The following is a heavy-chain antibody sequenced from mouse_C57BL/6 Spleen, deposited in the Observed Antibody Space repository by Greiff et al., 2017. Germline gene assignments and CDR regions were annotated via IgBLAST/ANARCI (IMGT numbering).Heavy chain of an antibody. CDR2: IWPGGGT. V-gene: IGHV2-9-1*01. J-gene: IGHJ4*01. Sequence: VQLKESGPGLVVPSQSLSITCTVSGFSLTSYAISWVRQPPGKGLEWLGVIWPGGGTNYNSALKSRLSISKDNSKSQVFLKMNSLQTDDTARYYCARGERGYAMDYWGQGTSVTVSS. CDR1: GFSLTSYA. CDR3: ARGERGYAMDY.